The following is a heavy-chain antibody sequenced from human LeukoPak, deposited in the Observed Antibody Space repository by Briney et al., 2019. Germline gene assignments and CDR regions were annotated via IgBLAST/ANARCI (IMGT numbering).Heavy chain of an antibody. CDR1: GGSFSGYY. Sequence: PSETLSLTCAVSGGSFSGYYWSWIRQPPGKGLEWIGEINHSGSTNYNPSLKSRVTISVDTSKNQFSLKLSSVTAADTAVYYCATPAGYYFDYWGQGTLVTVSS. D-gene: IGHD2-2*01. J-gene: IGHJ4*02. CDR3: ATPAGYYFDY. CDR2: INHSGST. V-gene: IGHV4-34*01.